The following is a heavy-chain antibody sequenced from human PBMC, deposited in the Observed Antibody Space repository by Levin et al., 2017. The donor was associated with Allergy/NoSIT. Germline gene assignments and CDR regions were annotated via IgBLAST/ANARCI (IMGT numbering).Heavy chain of an antibody. CDR1: GFTFSSYE. CDR2: ISSSGSTI. D-gene: IGHD3-22*01. Sequence: GGSLRLSCAASGFTFSSYEMNWVRQAPGKGLEWVSYISSSGSTIYYADSVKGRFTISRDNAKNSLYLQMNSLRAEDTAVYYCARDLGDSSGYYFGYWGQGTLVTVSS. CDR3: ARDLGDSSGYYFGY. J-gene: IGHJ4*02. V-gene: IGHV3-48*03.